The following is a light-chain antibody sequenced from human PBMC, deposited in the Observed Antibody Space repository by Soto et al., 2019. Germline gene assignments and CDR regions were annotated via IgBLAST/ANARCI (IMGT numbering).Light chain of an antibody. J-gene: IGKJ5*01. CDR3: QHLNTYPIT. Sequence: IQLTQSPSSLSASVGDRVTISCRASQDISTHLAWFAQKPGRAPQLLIYAASTLHSGAPSRFSGSGSGTDFTLTISSLQPEDFATYYCQHLNTYPITFGPGTRLEIK. CDR1: QDISTH. CDR2: AAS. V-gene: IGKV1-9*01.